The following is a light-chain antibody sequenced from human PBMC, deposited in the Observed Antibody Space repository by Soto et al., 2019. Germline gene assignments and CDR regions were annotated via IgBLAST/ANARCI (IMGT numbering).Light chain of an antibody. Sequence: EIVLTQSPGTLSLPPGERATLSCRASQTVRSTYLAWYQQKPGQAPRVLIYGASSRATGIPDRFSGSGSGTDFTLTISRLEPEDFAVYYCQQYASSPRTLGQGTKVDIK. CDR3: QQYASSPRT. CDR2: GAS. V-gene: IGKV3-20*01. CDR1: QTVRSTY. J-gene: IGKJ1*01.